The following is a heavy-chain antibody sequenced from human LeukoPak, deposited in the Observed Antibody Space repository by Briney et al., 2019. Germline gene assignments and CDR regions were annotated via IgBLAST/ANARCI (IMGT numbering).Heavy chain of an antibody. D-gene: IGHD5-24*01. J-gene: IGHJ3*02. V-gene: IGHV3-30-3*01. CDR2: ISYDGSNK. CDR3: ARDPGMATIWEDAFDI. CDR1: GFTFSSYA. Sequence: GGSLRLSCAASGFTFSSYAMHWVRQAPGKGLEWVAVISYDGSNKYYADSVKGRFTISRDNSKNTLYLQMNSLRAEDTAVYYCARDPGMATIWEDAFDIWGQGTMVTVSS.